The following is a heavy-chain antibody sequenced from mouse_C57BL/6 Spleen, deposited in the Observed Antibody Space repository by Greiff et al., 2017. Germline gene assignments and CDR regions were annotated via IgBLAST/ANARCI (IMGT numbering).Heavy chain of an antibody. V-gene: IGHV3-6*01. J-gene: IGHJ4*01. Sequence: VQLQQSGPGLVKPSQSLSLTCSVTGYSITSGYYWNWIRQFPGNKLEWMGYISYDGSNNYNPSLKNRISITRDTSKNQFFLKLNSVTTEDTATYYCAIYGYDGDYYAMDYWGQGTSVTVSS. D-gene: IGHD2-2*01. CDR2: ISYDGSN. CDR1: GYSITSGYY. CDR3: AIYGYDGDYYAMDY.